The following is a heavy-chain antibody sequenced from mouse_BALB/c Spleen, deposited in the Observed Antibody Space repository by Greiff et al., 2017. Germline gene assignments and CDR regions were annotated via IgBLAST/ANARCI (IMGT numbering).Heavy chain of an antibody. Sequence: QVQLQQSGAELVRPGSSVKISCKASGYAFSSYWMNWVKQRPGQGLEWIGQIYPGDGDTNYNGKFKGKATLTADKSSSTAYMQLSSLTSEDSAVYFGARSGGLRGNYAMDYWGQGTSVTVSS. V-gene: IGHV1-80*01. CDR3: ARSGGLRGNYAMDY. J-gene: IGHJ4*01. D-gene: IGHD2-4*01. CDR2: IYPGDGDT. CDR1: GYAFSSYW.